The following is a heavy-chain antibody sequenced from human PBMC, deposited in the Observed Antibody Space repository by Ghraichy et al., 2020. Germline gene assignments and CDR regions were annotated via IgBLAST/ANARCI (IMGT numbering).Heavy chain of an antibody. V-gene: IGHV3-23*01. D-gene: IGHD2-2*01. CDR2: ITGGGETT. Sequence: GVLNISCRGSGYGFGGYAMSWVRLAPGKGLEWVSSITGGGETTYYADSVKGRLTMSRDNSKNTMYLQMNSLRAEDTAIYYCARGPPYFGFCTISSCSVFDYWGQGALVTVSS. J-gene: IGHJ4*02. CDR1: GYGFGGYA. CDR3: ARGPPYFGFCTISSCSVFDY.